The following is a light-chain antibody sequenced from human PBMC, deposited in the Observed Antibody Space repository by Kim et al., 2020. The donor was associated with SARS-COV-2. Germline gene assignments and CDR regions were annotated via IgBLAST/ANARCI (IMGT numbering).Light chain of an antibody. CDR3: QQYYSTPLS. Sequence: RATINCKTSKSVLYSSNNKNYLAWYQQKPGQPPKLLIYWASTRESGVPDRFSGSGSGTDFTLTISSLQAEDVAVYYCQQYYSTPLSFGQGTKLEI. CDR1: KSVLYSSNNKNY. V-gene: IGKV4-1*01. J-gene: IGKJ2*03. CDR2: WAS.